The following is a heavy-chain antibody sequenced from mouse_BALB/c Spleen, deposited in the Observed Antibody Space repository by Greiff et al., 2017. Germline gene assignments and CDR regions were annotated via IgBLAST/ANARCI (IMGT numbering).Heavy chain of an antibody. CDR2: IWSGGST. CDR1: GFSLTSYG. J-gene: IGHJ2*01. D-gene: IGHD1-1*01. Sequence: QVQLKESGPGLVQPSQSLSITCTVSGFSLTSYGVHWVRQSPGKGLEWLGVIWSGGSTDYNAAFISRLSISKDNSKSQVFFKMNSLQANDTAIYYCARNCYYGSSYYFDYWGQGTTLTVSS. V-gene: IGHV2-2*02. CDR3: ARNCYYGSSYYFDY.